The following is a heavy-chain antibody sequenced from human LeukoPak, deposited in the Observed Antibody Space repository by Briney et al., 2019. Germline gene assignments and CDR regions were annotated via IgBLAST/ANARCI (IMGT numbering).Heavy chain of an antibody. D-gene: IGHD5/OR15-5a*01. V-gene: IGHV6-1*01. CDR2: TYYRSKWYN. CDR1: GDSVSSNSAA. Sequence: SQTPSLTCAISGDSVSSNSAAWNWIRQSPSRGLEWLGRTYYRSKWYNEYAGSVRSRIIINADTSKNQFSLQLNSVTPEDTAVYYRARDVYYLDYWGQGTLVTVSS. J-gene: IGHJ4*02. CDR3: ARDVYYLDY.